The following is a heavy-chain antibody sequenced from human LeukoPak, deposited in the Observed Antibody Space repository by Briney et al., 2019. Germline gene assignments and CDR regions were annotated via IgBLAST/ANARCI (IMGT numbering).Heavy chain of an antibody. J-gene: IGHJ4*02. CDR2: IYYSGST. Sequence: PSETLSPTCTVSGGSISSGDYYWSWIRQPPGKGLEWIGYIYYSGSTYYNPSLKSRVTISVDTSKNQFSLKLSSVTAADTAVYYCARKTYYYDSSGYYSYFDYWGQGTLVTVSS. CDR3: ARKTYYYDSSGYYSYFDY. V-gene: IGHV4-30-4*01. D-gene: IGHD3-22*01. CDR1: GGSISSGDYY.